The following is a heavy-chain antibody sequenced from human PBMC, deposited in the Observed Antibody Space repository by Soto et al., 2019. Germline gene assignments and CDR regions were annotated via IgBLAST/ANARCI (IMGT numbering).Heavy chain of an antibody. Sequence: GGSLRLSCEASGFVFTNFWMHWVRHVPGKGLVGVARIDTSGHSTNYAESVKGRFTISRDNAKNTVSLQMNSLRVEDTGVYYCAKDSWYFDLWSQGSQVTVSS. CDR3: AKDSWYFDL. J-gene: IGHJ4*02. V-gene: IGHV3-74*01. CDR1: GFVFTNFW. D-gene: IGHD6-13*01. CDR2: IDTSGHST.